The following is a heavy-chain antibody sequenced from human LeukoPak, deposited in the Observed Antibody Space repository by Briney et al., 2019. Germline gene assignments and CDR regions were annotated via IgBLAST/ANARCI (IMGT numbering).Heavy chain of an antibody. CDR1: GFSFSTYA. D-gene: IGHD4-23*01. J-gene: IGHJ4*02. V-gene: IGHV3-33*06. CDR2: IWSDGSNQ. CDR3: AKDLALTLPSLQQS. Sequence: GGSLRLSCAASGFSFSTYAMHWVRQAPGKGLDWVAMIWSDGSNQYYADSVKGRFTISRDNSKNTLYLQMNSLRAEDTAVYYCAKDLALTLPSLQQSWGQGTLVTVSS.